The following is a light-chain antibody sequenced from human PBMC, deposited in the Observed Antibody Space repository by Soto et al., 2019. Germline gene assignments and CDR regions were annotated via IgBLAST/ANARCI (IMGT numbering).Light chain of an antibody. CDR1: QGLSSN. CDR2: GVS. Sequence: EIVMTQSPGTLSVSPGERATLSCRASQGLSSNLAWYQQKPGQPPRLLIYGVSTRATGIPARFSGSGSGTEFTLTISSLQSEDFAVYYCQQYNTWPQTFAQGTKVDIK. CDR3: QQYNTWPQT. J-gene: IGKJ1*01. V-gene: IGKV3-15*01.